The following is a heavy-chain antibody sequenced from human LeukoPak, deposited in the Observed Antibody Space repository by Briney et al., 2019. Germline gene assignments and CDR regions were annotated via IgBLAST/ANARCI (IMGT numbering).Heavy chain of an antibody. CDR1: GYTFTGYY. D-gene: IGHD5-18*01. CDR3: ARSGVDTYGLQASGDFDY. Sequence: ASVKVSCKASGYTFTGYYVHWVRQAPGQGLEWMGRISPNSGDTNYAQKFQGRVTMTRHTSSSTAYMELIRLRSDDTAVYYCARSGVDTYGLQASGDFDYWGQGILVTVSS. CDR2: ISPNSGDT. V-gene: IGHV1-2*06. J-gene: IGHJ4*02.